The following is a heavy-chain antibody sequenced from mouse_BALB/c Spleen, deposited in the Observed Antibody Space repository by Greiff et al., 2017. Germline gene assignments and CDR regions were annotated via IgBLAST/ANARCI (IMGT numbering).Heavy chain of an antibody. CDR2: ISTYYGDA. Sequence: QVQLKESGAELVRPGVSVKISCKGSGYTFTDYAMHWVKQSHAKSLEWIGVISTYYGDASYNQKFKGKATMTVDKSSSTAYMELARLTSEDSAIYYCARSVLRLRYFDYWGQGTTLTVSS. D-gene: IGHD1-2*01. CDR1: GYTFTDYA. V-gene: IGHV1S137*01. J-gene: IGHJ2*01. CDR3: ARSVLRLRYFDY.